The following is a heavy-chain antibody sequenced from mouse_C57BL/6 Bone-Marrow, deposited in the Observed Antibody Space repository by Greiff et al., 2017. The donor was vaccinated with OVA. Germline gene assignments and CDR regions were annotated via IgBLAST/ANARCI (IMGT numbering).Heavy chain of an antibody. CDR1: GYTFTDYN. D-gene: IGHD2-3*01. J-gene: IGHJ2*01. V-gene: IGHV1-18*01. Sequence: VQLQQSGPELVKPGASVKIPCKASGYTFTDYNMDWVKQSHGKSLEWIGDINPNNGGTIYNQKFKGKATLTVDKSSSTAYMELRSLTSEDTAVYYCARRGPIYDGYYGDFDYWGQGTTLTVSS. CDR3: ARRGPIYDGYYGDFDY. CDR2: INPNNGGT.